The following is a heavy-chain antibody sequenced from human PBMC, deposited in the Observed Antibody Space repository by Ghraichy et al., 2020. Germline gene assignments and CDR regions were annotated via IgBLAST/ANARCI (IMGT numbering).Heavy chain of an antibody. Sequence: TISLTCTVSGDSISNYYWSWIRQSPGKGLEWIGYVYYSGSTNYNPSLKSRVTMSADTSKDQFSLRLSSVTAADTAVYYCARGSVKFDYWGQGALVTVSS. CDR1: GDSISNYY. CDR2: VYYSGST. V-gene: IGHV4-59*01. D-gene: IGHD3-16*02. J-gene: IGHJ4*02. CDR3: ARGSVKFDY.